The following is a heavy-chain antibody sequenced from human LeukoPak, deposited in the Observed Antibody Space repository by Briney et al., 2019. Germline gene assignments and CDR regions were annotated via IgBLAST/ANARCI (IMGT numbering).Heavy chain of an antibody. CDR3: AKDRGSGYHYFDY. V-gene: IGHV3-23*01. J-gene: IGHJ4*02. D-gene: IGHD3-22*01. CDR2: ISTSGESA. Sequence: GGSLRLSCPVSGFTFSSSAMGWVRQAPGRGLEWVSAISTSGESAYYADSVKGRFTISRDNSKNTLYLQMNSLRVEDTAVYYCAKDRGSGYHYFDYWGQGTLVTVSS. CDR1: GFTFSSSA.